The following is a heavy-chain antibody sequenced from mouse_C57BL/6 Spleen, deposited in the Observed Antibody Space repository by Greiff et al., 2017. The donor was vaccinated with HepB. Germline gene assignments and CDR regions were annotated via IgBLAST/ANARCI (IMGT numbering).Heavy chain of an antibody. Sequence: VQLQQSGPELVKPGASVKMSCKASGYTFTDYNMHWVKQSHGKSLEWIGYINPNNGGTSYNQKFKGKATLTVNKSSSTAYMELRSLTSEDSAVYYCARRLAITTVVATNAMDYWGQGTSVTVSS. D-gene: IGHD1-1*01. CDR3: ARRLAITTVVATNAMDY. J-gene: IGHJ4*01. CDR1: GYTFTDYN. V-gene: IGHV1-22*01. CDR2: INPNNGGT.